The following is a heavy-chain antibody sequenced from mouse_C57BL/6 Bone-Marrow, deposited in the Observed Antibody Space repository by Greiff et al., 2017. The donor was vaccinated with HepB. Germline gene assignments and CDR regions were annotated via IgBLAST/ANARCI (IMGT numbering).Heavy chain of an antibody. CDR3: ARGDGYYFDY. J-gene: IGHJ2*01. D-gene: IGHD2-3*01. CDR1: GFTFSSYT. CDR2: ISGGGGNT. Sequence: EVKVVESGGGLVKPGGSLKLSCAASGFTFSSYTMSWVRQTPEKRLEWVATISGGGGNTYYPDSVKGRFTISRDNAKNTLYLQMSSLRAEDTALYYCARGDGYYFDYWGQGTTLTGSS. V-gene: IGHV5-9*01.